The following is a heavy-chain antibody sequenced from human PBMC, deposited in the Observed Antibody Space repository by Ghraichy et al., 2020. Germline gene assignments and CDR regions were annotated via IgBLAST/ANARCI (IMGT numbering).Heavy chain of an antibody. CDR2: IRSKAYGGTT. CDR3: TRDLTIPATTGGMDV. CDR1: GFTLGDYA. D-gene: IGHD1-26*01. V-gene: IGHV3-49*04. J-gene: IGHJ6*02. Sequence: GESLNISCTASGFTLGDYATSWVRQAPGKGLEWVGFIRSKAYGGTTEYAASVKGRFTISRDESKTIAYLQMNSLKTEDTAVYYCTRDLTIPATTGGMDVWGQGTTGTVSS.